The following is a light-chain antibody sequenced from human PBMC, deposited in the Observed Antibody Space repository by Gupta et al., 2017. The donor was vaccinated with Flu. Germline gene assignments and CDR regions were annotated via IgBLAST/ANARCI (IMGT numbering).Light chain of an antibody. J-gene: IGKJ2*01. CDR1: QSVDSNK. Sequence: GTLSLSPGERATVSCRASQSVDSNKVGWYQQQPRQAPSPIKWSAASRAAGIPDRCGGRGSGTVVTLTSSRLEHEDAAVYCGHQCSCAPPTFGQGTKLEIK. CDR2: SAA. CDR3: HQCSCAPPT. V-gene: IGKV3-20*01.